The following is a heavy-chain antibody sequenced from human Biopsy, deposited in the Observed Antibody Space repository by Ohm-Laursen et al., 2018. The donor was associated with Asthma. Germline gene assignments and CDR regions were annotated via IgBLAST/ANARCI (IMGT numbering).Heavy chain of an antibody. CDR1: PGSFSGFF. CDR2: TNERGVT. Sequence: GTLSLTCGVYPGSFSGFFWTWIRQSPGKGLEWIGETNERGVTNNNPSLKNRVIISIDTYWNRVSLKLTSVTAADTAVYYCARGPELDVWGQGTTVTVSS. V-gene: IGHV4-34*01. CDR3: ARGPELDV. J-gene: IGHJ6*02.